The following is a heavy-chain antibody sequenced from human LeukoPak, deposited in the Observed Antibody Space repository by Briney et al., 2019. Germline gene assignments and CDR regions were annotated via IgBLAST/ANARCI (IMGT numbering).Heavy chain of an antibody. CDR1: GFTFSSYG. D-gene: IGHD3-10*01. J-gene: IGHJ4*02. V-gene: IGHV3-23*01. CDR2: ITSGGST. CDR3: AKDRGY. Sequence: GSLRLSCAASGFTFSSYGMHWVRQAPGKGLEWVSAITSGGSTDYADSVKGRFTISRDNSKNTLYLQMNSLRAEDTAVYYCAKDRGYWGQGTLVTVSS.